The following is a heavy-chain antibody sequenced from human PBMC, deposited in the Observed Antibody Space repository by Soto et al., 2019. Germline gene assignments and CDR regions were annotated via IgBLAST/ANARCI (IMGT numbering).Heavy chain of an antibody. CDR2: ISSSSSTI. CDR1: GFIFSSYS. D-gene: IGHD4-17*01. J-gene: IGHJ4*02. CDR3: ARDGVRAVTTTFDY. Sequence: EVQLVESGGGLVQPGGSLRLSCAVSGFIFSSYSMNWVRQAPGKGLEWVSYISSSSSTIYYADSVKGRFTISRDNAKNSLYLKMNSLRDDDTAVYYCARDGVRAVTTTFDYWGQGTLVTVSS. V-gene: IGHV3-48*02.